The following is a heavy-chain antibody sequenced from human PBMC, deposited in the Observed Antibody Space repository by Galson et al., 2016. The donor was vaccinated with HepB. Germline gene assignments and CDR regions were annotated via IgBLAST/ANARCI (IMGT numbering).Heavy chain of an antibody. V-gene: IGHV1-69*13. J-gene: IGHJ4*02. Sequence: SVKVSCKASGGTFSSYAISWVRQAPGQGLEWMGGIIPIFATANYAQKFQGRVTITADESTSTAYMGLSSLRSEDTAVYYCARKPCSGGSCQYYFDYWGQGTLVTVSS. CDR1: GGTFSSYA. CDR2: IIPIFATA. CDR3: ARKPCSGGSCQYYFDY. D-gene: IGHD2-15*01.